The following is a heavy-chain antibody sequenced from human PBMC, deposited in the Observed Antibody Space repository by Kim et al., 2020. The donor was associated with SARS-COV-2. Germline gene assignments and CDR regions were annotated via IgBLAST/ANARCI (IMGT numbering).Heavy chain of an antibody. D-gene: IGHD2-2*01. CDR1: GGSISSGGYY. CDR3: ARDWRSTSSTRVWFDS. Sequence: SETLSLTCTVSGGSISSGGYYWSWIRQHPGKGLEWIGYIYYSGSTYYNPSLKSRVTISVDTSKNQFSLKLSSVTAADTAVYYCARDWRSTSSTRVWFDSWGQGTLVTVSS. J-gene: IGHJ5*01. CDR2: IYYSGST. V-gene: IGHV4-31*03.